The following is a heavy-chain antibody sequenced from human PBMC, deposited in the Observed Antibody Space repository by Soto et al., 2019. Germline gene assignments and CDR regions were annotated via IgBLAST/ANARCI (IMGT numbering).Heavy chain of an antibody. D-gene: IGHD3-10*01. CDR1: GCTFSSYA. CDR2: IIPIFGTA. V-gene: IGHV1-69*06. CDR3: ARVSDYYGSGSYYHYYYGMDV. J-gene: IGHJ6*02. Sequence: GASVKVSFKASGCTFSSYAISWVRQAPGQGLEWMGGIIPIFGTANYAQKFQGRVTITADKSTSTAYMELSSLRSEDTAVYYCARVSDYYGSGSYYHYYYGMDVWGQGTTVTVSS.